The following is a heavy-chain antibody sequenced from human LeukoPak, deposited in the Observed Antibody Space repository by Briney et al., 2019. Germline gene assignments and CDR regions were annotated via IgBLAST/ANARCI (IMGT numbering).Heavy chain of an antibody. CDR1: GGSISSSSYY. Sequence: PSETLSLTCSVSGGSISSSSYYWGWIHQPPGKGLDWIGSIYYSGSTYYNPSLQSRVSISVDTSKNQFSLQLSSVTAADTAVYFCAITLIAGATPYFHHWGQGTLVTVSS. V-gene: IGHV4-39*01. D-gene: IGHD1-26*01. CDR3: AITLIAGATPYFHH. J-gene: IGHJ1*01. CDR2: IYYSGST.